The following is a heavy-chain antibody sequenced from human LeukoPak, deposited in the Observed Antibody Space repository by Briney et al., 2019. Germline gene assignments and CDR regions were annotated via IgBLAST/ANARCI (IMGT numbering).Heavy chain of an antibody. J-gene: IGHJ4*02. V-gene: IGHV3-23*01. CDR1: GFTFSSYA. Sequence: GGSLRLPCAASGFTFSSYAMSWVRQAPGKGLEWVSAICGSGGSTYYADSVKGRFTISRDNSKNTLYLQMNSLRAEDTAVYYCAKGPHRINYDILTGQDYWGQGTLVTVSS. CDR2: ICGSGGST. D-gene: IGHD3-9*01. CDR3: AKGPHRINYDILTGQDY.